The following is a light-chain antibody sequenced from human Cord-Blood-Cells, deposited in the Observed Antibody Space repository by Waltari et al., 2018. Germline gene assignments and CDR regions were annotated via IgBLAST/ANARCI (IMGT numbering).Light chain of an antibody. CDR1: QSVSSN. J-gene: IGKJ1*01. CDR2: GSS. CDR3: QQYNNWPRT. V-gene: IGKV3-15*01. Sequence: EIVMTQSPATLSVSPGERATLSCRASQSVSSNLAWYQQKPGQAPRLLIYGSSTRATGIAARFSGSESGTEFTLTISSLQSEDFAVYYCQQYNNWPRTFGQGTKVEIK.